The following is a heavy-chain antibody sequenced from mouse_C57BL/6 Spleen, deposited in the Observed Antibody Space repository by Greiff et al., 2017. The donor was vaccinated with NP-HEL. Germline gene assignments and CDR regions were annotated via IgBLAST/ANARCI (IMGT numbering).Heavy chain of an antibody. V-gene: IGHV1-53*01. CDR2: INPSNGGT. CDR3: ARTGYDGVGYFDV. D-gene: IGHD2-2*01. Sequence: QVQLQQPGTELVKPGASVKLSCKASGYTFTSYWMHWVKQRPGQGLEWIGNINPSNGGTNYNEKFKSKATLTVDKSSRTAYMQLSSLTSEDSAVYYCARTGYDGVGYFDVWGTGTTVTVSS. J-gene: IGHJ1*03. CDR1: GYTFTSYW.